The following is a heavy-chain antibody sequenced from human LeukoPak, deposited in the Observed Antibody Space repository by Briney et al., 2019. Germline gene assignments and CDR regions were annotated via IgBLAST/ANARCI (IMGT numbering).Heavy chain of an antibody. J-gene: IGHJ4*02. CDR3: ARTPDFDY. Sequence: PSETLSLTCTVSGGSISSSSYYWGWIRQPPGKGLEWIGSIYFSGSTYYNQSPKSRVTISVDTSKNQFSLKLSSVTAADTAVYYCARTPDFDYWGQGTLVTVSS. V-gene: IGHV4-39*01. CDR1: GGSISSSSYY. CDR2: IYFSGST.